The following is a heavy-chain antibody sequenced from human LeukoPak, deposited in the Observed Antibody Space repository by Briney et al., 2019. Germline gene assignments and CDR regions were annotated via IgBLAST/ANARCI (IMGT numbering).Heavy chain of an antibody. CDR1: GGSISSYY. Sequence: SETLSLTCTVSGGSISSYYWSWMRQPPGKGLEWIGYIYYSGSTNYNPSLKSRVTISVDTSKSQFSLKLSSVTAADTAVYYCARGGYNYAYVWDYWGQGTLVTVSS. V-gene: IGHV4-59*01. CDR3: ARGGYNYAYVWDY. J-gene: IGHJ4*02. CDR2: IYYSGST. D-gene: IGHD3-16*01.